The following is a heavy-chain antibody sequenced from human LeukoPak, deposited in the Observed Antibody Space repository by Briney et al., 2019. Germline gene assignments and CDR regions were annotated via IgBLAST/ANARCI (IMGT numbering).Heavy chain of an antibody. J-gene: IGHJ4*02. CDR3: VKITSVTGGDC. V-gene: IGHV3-64D*09. CDR2: ISNNGGSS. Sequence: GGSLRLSCAASGFILNIYSMNWVRQAPGKGLEYVSGISNNGGSSFYADSVKGRFTVSRDNSKNTLYLQMSSLRAEDTAVYYCVKITSVTGGDCWGQGTRLSVSS. D-gene: IGHD1-1*01. CDR1: GFILNIYS.